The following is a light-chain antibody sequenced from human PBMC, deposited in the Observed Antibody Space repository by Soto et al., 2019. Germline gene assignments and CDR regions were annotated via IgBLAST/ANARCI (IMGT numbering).Light chain of an antibody. CDR3: QQYNSYPWT. Sequence: DIQLTQSPSSLSASVGDRVTITCRASQTITTYLSWFQQKPGKAPKLLVYGASSLQSGVPSRFSGSGSGTEFTLTITSLQPDDFATYYCQQYNSYPWTFGQGTKVDIK. CDR1: QTITTY. J-gene: IGKJ1*01. CDR2: GAS. V-gene: IGKV1-16*01.